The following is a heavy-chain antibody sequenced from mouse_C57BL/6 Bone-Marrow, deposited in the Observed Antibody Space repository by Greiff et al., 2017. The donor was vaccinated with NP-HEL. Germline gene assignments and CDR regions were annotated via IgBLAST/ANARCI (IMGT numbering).Heavy chain of an antibody. CDR1: GYTFTDYY. CDR2: INPNNGGT. D-gene: IGHD2-5*01. Sequence: VQLQQSGPELVKPGASVKISCKASGYTFTDYYMNWVKQSHGKSLEWIGDINPNNGGTSYNQKFKGKATLTVDKSSSTAYMELRSLTSEDSAVYYCARWASNYFAWFAYWGQGTLVTVSA. CDR3: ARWASNYFAWFAY. V-gene: IGHV1-26*01. J-gene: IGHJ3*01.